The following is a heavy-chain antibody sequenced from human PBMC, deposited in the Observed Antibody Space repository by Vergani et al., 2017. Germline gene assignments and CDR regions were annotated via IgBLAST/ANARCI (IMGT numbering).Heavy chain of an antibody. CDR2: ISGSGGST. V-gene: IGHV3-23*01. CDR1: GFTFSSYA. Sequence: VQLLESGGGLVQPGGSLRLSCAASGFTFSSYAMSWVRQAPGKGLEWVSAISGSGGSTYYADSVKGRFTISRDNSKNTLYLQMNSLRAEDTAVYYCANVDGLYCSRTSCYPMDVWGKGTTVTVSS. D-gene: IGHD2-2*01. J-gene: IGHJ6*04. CDR3: ANVDGLYCSRTSCYPMDV.